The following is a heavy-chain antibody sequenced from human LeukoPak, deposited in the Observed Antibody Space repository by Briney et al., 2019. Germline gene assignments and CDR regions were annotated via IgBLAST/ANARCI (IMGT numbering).Heavy chain of an antibody. CDR1: GFTFSSYA. D-gene: IGHD5/OR15-5a*01. J-gene: IGHJ4*02. CDR2: ISYDGSNK. V-gene: IGHV3-30-3*01. CDR3: ARTSVYDSPFDY. Sequence: GMSLRLSCAVSGFTFSSYAMHWVRQAPGKGLEWVAVISYDGSNKYYADSVKGRFTISRDNSKNTLYLQMNSLRAEDTAVYYCARTSVYDSPFDYWGQGTLVTVSS.